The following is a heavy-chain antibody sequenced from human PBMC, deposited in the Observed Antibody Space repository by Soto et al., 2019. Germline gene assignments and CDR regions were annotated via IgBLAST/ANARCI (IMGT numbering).Heavy chain of an antibody. CDR3: ARVKRRGDLGELSAFDY. CDR2: IYYSGST. Sequence: SETLSLTCTVSGCSISSGGYYWSWIRQHPGKGLEWIGYIYYSGSTYYNPSLKSRVTISVDTSKNQFSLKLSSVTAADTAVYYCARVKRRGDLGELSAFDYWGQGTLVTVSS. V-gene: IGHV4-31*03. D-gene: IGHD3-16*02. CDR1: GCSISSGGYY. J-gene: IGHJ4*02.